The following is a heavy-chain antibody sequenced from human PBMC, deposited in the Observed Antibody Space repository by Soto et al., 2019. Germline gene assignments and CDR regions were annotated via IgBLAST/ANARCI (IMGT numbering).Heavy chain of an antibody. Sequence: PGGSLRLSCAVSGFTFSSYEMNWVRQAPGKGLEWVSYIGTSGKTIYYADSVRGRFTISRDNAKNSRYLQMNSLRAEDTAVYFCARDPTIYSGKFDYGLDVWGRGTTVTVSS. CDR1: GFTFSSYE. V-gene: IGHV3-48*03. D-gene: IGHD4-4*01. J-gene: IGHJ6*02. CDR2: IGTSGKTI. CDR3: ARDPTIYSGKFDYGLDV.